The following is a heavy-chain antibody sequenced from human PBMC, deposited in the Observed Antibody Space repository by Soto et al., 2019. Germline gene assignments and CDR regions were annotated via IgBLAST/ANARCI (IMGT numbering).Heavy chain of an antibody. CDR2: ISSDSRFI. CDR1: GFTFHKYS. CDR3: ARALLSPNYSSGLYDS. Sequence: VGSLRLSCAASGFTFHKYSMNWVRQAPRKGLEWISSISSDSRFIFYTDSVKGRFTVSRDNAKNSVYLQMNSLRDEDTAVYFCARALLSPNYSSGLYDSWGQGTLVTVSS. D-gene: IGHD3-22*01. V-gene: IGHV3-21*01. J-gene: IGHJ4*02.